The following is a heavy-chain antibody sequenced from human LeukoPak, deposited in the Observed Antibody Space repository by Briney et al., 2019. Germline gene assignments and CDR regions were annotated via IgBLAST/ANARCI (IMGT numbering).Heavy chain of an antibody. CDR1: GGSISSYY. CDR3: AREGYYGSGSNWFDP. CDR2: IDYSGYT. V-gene: IGHV4-59*13. Sequence: PSETLSLTCTVSGGSISSYYWSWLRQPPGKGLEWIGYIDYSGYTNYNPSLKSRVTILVDTSKNQFSLKLTSVNAADTAVYHCAREGYYGSGSNWFDPWGQGTLVTVSS. J-gene: IGHJ5*02. D-gene: IGHD3-10*01.